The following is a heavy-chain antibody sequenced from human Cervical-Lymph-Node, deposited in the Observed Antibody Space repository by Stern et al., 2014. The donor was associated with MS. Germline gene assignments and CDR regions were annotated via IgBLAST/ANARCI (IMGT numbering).Heavy chain of an antibody. CDR1: GDSVSSNSAA. J-gene: IGHJ6*02. D-gene: IGHD5-12*01. V-gene: IGHV6-1*01. CDR3: ARDRKSGYDFRQGTHYGIDV. CDR2: TYYRSKGYN. Sequence: QVQLQQSGPGLVEPSQTLSLTCAISGDSVSSNSAAWNWIRQSPSRGLEWLGRTYYRSKGYNDYAASVKSRITINPDTSKNQISLQLTSVTPEDTAVYYCARDRKSGYDFRQGTHYGIDVWGQGTTVTISS.